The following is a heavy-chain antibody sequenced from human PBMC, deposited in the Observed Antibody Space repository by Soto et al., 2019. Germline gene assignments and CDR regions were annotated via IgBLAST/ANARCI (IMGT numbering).Heavy chain of an antibody. D-gene: IGHD2-2*01. CDR2: INHSGST. CDR1: GGSFSGYY. J-gene: IGHJ6*02. CDR3: ARGQIAVVPAATSYYYYYYGMDV. Sequence: SETLSLTCAVYGGSFSGYYWSWIRQPPGKGLEWIGEINHSGSTNYNPSLKSRVTISVDTSKNQFSLKLSSVTAADTAVYYCARGQIAVVPAATSYYYYYYGMDVWGQGTTVTVSS. V-gene: IGHV4-34*01.